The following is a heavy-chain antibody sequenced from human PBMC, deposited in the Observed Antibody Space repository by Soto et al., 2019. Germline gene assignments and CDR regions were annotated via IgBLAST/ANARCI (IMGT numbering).Heavy chain of an antibody. Sequence: GGSLRLSCAVSGFTFSNYVMSWVRQAPGKGLEWASAIAGSGGSTYYADSVKGRFTISRDNSENTLYLQMNSLRAEDTAVYYCAKLGGSYPNYYFDYWGQGALVTVSS. V-gene: IGHV3-23*01. CDR3: AKLGGSYPNYYFDY. J-gene: IGHJ4*02. CDR2: IAGSGGST. CDR1: GFTFSNYV. D-gene: IGHD1-26*01.